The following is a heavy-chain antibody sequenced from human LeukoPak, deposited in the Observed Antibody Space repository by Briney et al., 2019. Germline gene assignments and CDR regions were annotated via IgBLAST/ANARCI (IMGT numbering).Heavy chain of an antibody. CDR3: ATHGYKTDY. V-gene: IGHV1-69*04. D-gene: IGHD5-24*01. J-gene: IGHJ4*02. CDR1: GGTFSSYA. CDR2: IIPIFGIA. Sequence: ASVKVSCKASGGTFSSYAISWVRQAPGQGLEWIGRIIPIFGIANYAQKFQGRVTITADKSTSTAYMELSSLRSEDTAVYYCATHGYKTDYWGQGTLVTVSS.